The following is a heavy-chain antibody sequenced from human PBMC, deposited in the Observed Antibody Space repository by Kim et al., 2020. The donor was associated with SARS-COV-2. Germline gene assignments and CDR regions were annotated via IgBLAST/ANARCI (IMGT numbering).Heavy chain of an antibody. CDR3: ARDEGSSGYYGFDY. V-gene: IGHV3-53*01. Sequence: AASVKGRFTISRDHSMNTLYVQMNRLRADDTAVYYWARDEGSSGYYGFDYWGEGTLVTVSS. D-gene: IGHD3-22*01. J-gene: IGHJ4*02.